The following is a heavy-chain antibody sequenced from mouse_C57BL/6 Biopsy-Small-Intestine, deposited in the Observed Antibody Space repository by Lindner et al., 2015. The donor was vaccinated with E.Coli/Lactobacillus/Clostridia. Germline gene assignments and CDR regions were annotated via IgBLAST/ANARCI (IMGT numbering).Heavy chain of an antibody. CDR2: IYPGDGDT. V-gene: IGHV1-80*01. Sequence: VQLQESGPELVKPGASVKISCKASGYAFSSYWMNWVKQRPGKGLEWIGQIYPGDGDTNYNGKFKGKATLTADKSSSTAYMQLSSLTSEDSAVYYCARGRDYYGSSHFDYWGQGTTLTVSS. D-gene: IGHD1-1*01. CDR3: ARGRDYYGSSHFDY. J-gene: IGHJ2*01. CDR1: GYAFSSYW.